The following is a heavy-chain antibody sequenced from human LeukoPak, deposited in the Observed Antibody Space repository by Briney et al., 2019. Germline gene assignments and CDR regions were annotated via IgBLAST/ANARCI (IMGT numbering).Heavy chain of an antibody. CDR3: AKDYRNGLFDY. V-gene: IGHV3-23*01. Sequence: GGSLRLSCAASGFTFSSYAMTWVRQAPGKGLEWVSAISGSGAGTYYADSVKGRFTISRDNSKNTVYLQMNSLRAEDTAVYHCAKDYRNGLFDYWGQGTLVTAST. CDR1: GFTFSSYA. CDR2: ISGSGAGT. J-gene: IGHJ4*02. D-gene: IGHD6-19*01.